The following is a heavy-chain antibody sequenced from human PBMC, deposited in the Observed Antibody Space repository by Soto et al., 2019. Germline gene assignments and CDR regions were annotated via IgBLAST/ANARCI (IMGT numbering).Heavy chain of an antibody. CDR3: AKSLPTQKYSSGWPAFDI. D-gene: IGHD6-19*01. J-gene: IGHJ3*02. V-gene: IGHV3-9*01. CDR1: GFMFSNYD. Sequence: HPGGSLRLSCAASGFMFSNYDMNWVRQAPGKGLEWVSGISWNSGSIGYADSVKGRFTISRDNAKNSLYLQMNSLRAEDTALYYCAKSLPTQKYSSGWPAFDIWGQGTMVTVSS. CDR2: ISWNSGSI.